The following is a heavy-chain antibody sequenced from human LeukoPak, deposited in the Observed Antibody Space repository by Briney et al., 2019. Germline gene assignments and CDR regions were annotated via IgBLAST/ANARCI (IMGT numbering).Heavy chain of an antibody. J-gene: IGHJ4*02. CDR1: GYTFTGYY. CDR3: ARDGLRMEYCTNGVCYYDY. CDR2: INPNSGGT. Sequence: ASVKVSCKASGYTFTGYYMHWVRQAPGQGLEWMGWINPNSGGTNYAQKFQGRVTMTRDTSISTAYMELSRLRSDETAVYYCARDGLRMEYCTNGVCYYDYWGQGTLVTVSS. D-gene: IGHD2-8*01. V-gene: IGHV1-2*02.